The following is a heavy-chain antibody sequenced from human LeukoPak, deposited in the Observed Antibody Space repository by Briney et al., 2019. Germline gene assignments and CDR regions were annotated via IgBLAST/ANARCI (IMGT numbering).Heavy chain of an antibody. CDR1: GYTFTSSG. Sequence: ASVKVSCKASGYTFTSSGISWVRQAPGQGLEWLAWISNYNGNTNYAQNLQGRVTVTADTSTSTAYMELRSLRSDDTAVYYCARDERRVASPPFDYWGQGTLATVSS. J-gene: IGHJ4*02. CDR3: ARDERRVASPPFDY. V-gene: IGHV1-18*01. CDR2: ISNYNGNT.